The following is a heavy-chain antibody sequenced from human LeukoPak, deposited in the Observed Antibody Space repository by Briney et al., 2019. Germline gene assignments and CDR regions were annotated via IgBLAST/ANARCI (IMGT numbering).Heavy chain of an antibody. D-gene: IGHD6-25*01. CDR2: MNPYSGDR. Sequence: GASVKVSCKTSGYTFTTYHINWVRQATGQGLAWLGWMNPYSGDRGYAQKFQGRVTISGDTSISTSYMELGSLRSDDTAVYFCARTTSFTASGYDYWGQGTLVTVSS. CDR3: ARTTSFTASGYDY. J-gene: IGHJ4*02. CDR1: GYTFTTYH. V-gene: IGHV1-8*03.